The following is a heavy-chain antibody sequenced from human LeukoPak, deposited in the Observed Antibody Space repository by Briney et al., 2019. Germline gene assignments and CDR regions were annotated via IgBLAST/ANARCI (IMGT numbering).Heavy chain of an antibody. D-gene: IGHD3-16*01. V-gene: IGHV3-21*01. CDR3: AGDSESGGYPLDY. CDR2: ISTSSSYI. CDR1: GFTFSSYS. Sequence: GGSLRLSCAASGFTFSSYSMNWVRQAPGKGLEWVSSISTSSSYIYYADSVKGRFTISRDNAKNSLYLQMNSLRAEDTAVYYCAGDSESGGYPLDYWGQGTLVTVSS. J-gene: IGHJ4*02.